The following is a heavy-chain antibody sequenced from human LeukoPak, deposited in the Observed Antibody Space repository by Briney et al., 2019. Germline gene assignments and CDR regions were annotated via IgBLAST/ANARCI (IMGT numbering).Heavy chain of an antibody. CDR1: GFTFSSYG. CDR2: IRYDGSNK. D-gene: IGHD3-10*01. J-gene: IGHJ4*02. Sequence: PGGSLRLSCAASGFTFSSYGMHWVRQAPGKGLEWVAFIRYDGSNKYYADSVKGRFTISRDNSKNTLYLQMISLRAEDTAVYYCAKDILLWFGEYAPNFDYWGQGTLVTVSS. CDR3: AKDILLWFGEYAPNFDY. V-gene: IGHV3-30*02.